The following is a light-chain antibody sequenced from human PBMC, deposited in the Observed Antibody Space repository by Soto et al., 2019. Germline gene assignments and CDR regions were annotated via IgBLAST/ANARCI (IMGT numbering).Light chain of an antibody. Sequence: QSVLTQPASVSGSPGQSITISCTGTSSDVGGYNYVSWYQQHPGKGPKLMIYEVSNRPSGVSNRFSGSKSGNTATLTISVLQAEDEADYYCSSYSSTTTRVFGTGTKVTVL. J-gene: IGLJ1*01. CDR2: EVS. CDR3: SSYSSTTTRV. V-gene: IGLV2-14*03. CDR1: SSDVGGYNY.